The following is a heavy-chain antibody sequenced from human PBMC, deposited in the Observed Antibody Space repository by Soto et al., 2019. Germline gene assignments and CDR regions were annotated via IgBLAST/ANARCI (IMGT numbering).Heavy chain of an antibody. D-gene: IGHD2-8*01. CDR2: VDPRDSYV. CDR1: GYTFTTFW. CDR3: ARIYCTTTTCDSWFDP. Sequence: GESLKISCTGFGYTFTTFWISWVRQMPGKGLEWLGRVDPRDSYVTYNPSFEGHVTISADKSISTAYLQWGSLKASDTAMYFCARIYCTTTTCDSWFDPWGQGTLVTVSS. V-gene: IGHV5-10-1*01. J-gene: IGHJ5*02.